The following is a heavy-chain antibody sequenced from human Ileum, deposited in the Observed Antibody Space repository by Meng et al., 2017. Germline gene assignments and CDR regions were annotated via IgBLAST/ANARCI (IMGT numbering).Heavy chain of an antibody. CDR3: VRDGPGIFDY. CDR2: VNSDGSAT. D-gene: IGHD3-10*01. J-gene: IGHJ4*02. Sequence: VRLGESGGGLVKPGGSLNLPWSASGFTFTNYWINWVRQVPGKGLEWVSFVNSDGSATGYAESVKGRFTVSRDNAKNTLYLQLNSLRAEDTAAYYCVRDGPGIFDYWGQGTLVTVSS. V-gene: IGHV3-74*01. CDR1: GFTFTNYW.